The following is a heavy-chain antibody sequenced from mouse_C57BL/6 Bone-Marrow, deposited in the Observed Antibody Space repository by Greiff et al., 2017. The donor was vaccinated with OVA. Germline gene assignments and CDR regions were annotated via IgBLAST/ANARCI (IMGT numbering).Heavy chain of an antibody. J-gene: IGHJ1*01. Sequence: VQLQQPGAELVMPGASVKLSCKASGYTFTSYWMHWVKQRPGQGLEWIGEIDPSDSYTNYNQKFKGKSTLTVDKSSSTAYMQLSSLTSEDSAGYECARPSNGSSASDGYFDVWGAGTTVTVSS. CDR2: IDPSDSYT. V-gene: IGHV1-69*01. CDR3: ARPSNGSSASDGYFDV. CDR1: GYTFTSYW. D-gene: IGHD1-1*01.